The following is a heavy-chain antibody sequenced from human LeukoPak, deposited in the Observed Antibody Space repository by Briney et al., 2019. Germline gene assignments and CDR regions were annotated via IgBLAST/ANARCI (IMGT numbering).Heavy chain of an antibody. CDR3: ARGEATAMVPDFDY. V-gene: IGHV3-48*03. CDR1: GFTFSSYE. J-gene: IGHJ4*02. D-gene: IGHD5-18*01. CDR2: ISSSGSTI. Sequence: PGGSLRLSCAAPGFTFSSYEMNWVRQAPGKGLEWVSYISSSGSTIYYADSVKGRFTISRDNAKNSLYLQMNSLRAEDTAVYYFARGEATAMVPDFDYWGQGTLVTVSS.